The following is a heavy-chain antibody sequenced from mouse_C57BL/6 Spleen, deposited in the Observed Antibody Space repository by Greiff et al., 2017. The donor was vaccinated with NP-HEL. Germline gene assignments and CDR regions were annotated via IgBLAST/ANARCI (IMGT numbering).Heavy chain of an antibody. CDR2: INPYNGGT. Sequence: EVQLQQSGPVLVKPGASVKMSCKASGYTFTDYYMNWVKQSHGKSLEWIGVINPYNGGTSYNQKFKGKATLTVDKSSSTAYMELNSLTSEDSACYYCARGMFITTVVGYFDVWGTGTTVTVSS. CDR1: GYTFTDYY. V-gene: IGHV1-19*01. D-gene: IGHD1-1*01. CDR3: ARGMFITTVVGYFDV. J-gene: IGHJ1*03.